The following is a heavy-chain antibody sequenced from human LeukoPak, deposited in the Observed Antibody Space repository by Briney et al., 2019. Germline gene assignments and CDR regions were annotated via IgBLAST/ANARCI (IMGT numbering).Heavy chain of an antibody. CDR2: IYYSGST. J-gene: IGHJ4*02. CDR1: GGSISSSSYY. Sequence: RPSETLSLTCTVSGGSISSSSYYWGWIRQPPGKGLEWIGSIYYSGSTYYNPSLKSRVTISVDTSKNQFSLELSSVTAADTAVYYCARDLPFDYWGQGTLVTVSS. CDR3: ARDLPFDY. V-gene: IGHV4-39*07.